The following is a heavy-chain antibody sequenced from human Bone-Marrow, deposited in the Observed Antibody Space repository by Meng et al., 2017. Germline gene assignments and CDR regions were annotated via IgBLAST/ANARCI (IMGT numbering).Heavy chain of an antibody. J-gene: IGHJ6*02. Sequence: SQTRSLTGAISGDSVSSNSAAWNWIRQAPSRGLEWLGRTYYRSKWYNDYAVSVKSRITINPDTSKNQFSLQLNSVTPEDTAVYYCARAGHYYGSGSYYNGLGFYYYGMDVWGQGTTVTVSS. D-gene: IGHD3-10*01. CDR2: TYYRSKWYN. V-gene: IGHV6-1*01. CDR1: GDSVSSNSAA. CDR3: ARAGHYYGSGSYYNGLGFYYYGMDV.